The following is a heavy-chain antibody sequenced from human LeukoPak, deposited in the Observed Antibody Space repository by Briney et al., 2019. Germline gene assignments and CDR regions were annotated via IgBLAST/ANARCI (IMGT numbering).Heavy chain of an antibody. V-gene: IGHV3-30*02. Sequence: GGSLRLSCAASGFSFSSYGMHWVRQAPGKGLEWVAFIRYDGNDKHFADSVKGRFSVSRDNSKNTLYLQMSTLRAEDTAVYYCAKPFPYSGSFFVDYWGQGTLVTVTS. J-gene: IGHJ4*02. CDR3: AKPFPYSGSFFVDY. CDR1: GFSFSSYG. D-gene: IGHD1-26*01. CDR2: IRYDGNDK.